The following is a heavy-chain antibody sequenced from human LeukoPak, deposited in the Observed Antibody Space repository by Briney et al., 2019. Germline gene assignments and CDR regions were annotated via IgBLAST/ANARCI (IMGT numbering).Heavy chain of an antibody. CDR3: ARCGYSYGSPWGMDV. CDR2: ISGSGGST. D-gene: IGHD5-18*01. Sequence: GSLRLSCAASGFTFSSYAMSWVRQTPGKGLEWVSAISGSGGSTYYADSVKGRFTISRDNSKNTLFLQMNSLRSEDTAVYYCARCGYSYGSPWGMDVWGQGTTVTVSS. J-gene: IGHJ6*02. V-gene: IGHV3-23*01. CDR1: GFTFSSYA.